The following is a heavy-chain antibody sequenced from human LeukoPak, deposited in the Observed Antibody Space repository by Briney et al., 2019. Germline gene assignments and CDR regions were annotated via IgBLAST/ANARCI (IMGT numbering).Heavy chain of an antibody. J-gene: IGHJ3*02. D-gene: IGHD6-6*01. V-gene: IGHV3-23*01. CDR3: ATAGHVAARGGAFDI. CDR1: GFTFSSYA. Sequence: GGSLRLSCAASGFTFSSYAMSWVRQAPGKGLEWVSAISGSGGSSYYADSVKGRFTISRDNSKNTLYLQMNSLRAEDTAVYYCATAGHVAARGGAFDIWGQGTMVTVSS. CDR2: ISGSGGSS.